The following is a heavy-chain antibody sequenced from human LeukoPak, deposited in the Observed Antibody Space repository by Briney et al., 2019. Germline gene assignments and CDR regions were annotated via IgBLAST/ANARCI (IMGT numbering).Heavy chain of an antibody. D-gene: IGHD4-17*01. J-gene: IGHJ5*02. CDR1: GGSISSYF. CDR3: TRDSGTTGEVKFDP. CDR2: IHSGTT. Sequence: SETLSLTCSVSGGSISSYFLSWIRQPAGKGLEWIGRIHSGTTTYNPSLKSRVTMSLDTSKNQVSLTLRSVTAADTALYYCTRDSGTTGEVKFDPWGQGTLVTVSS. V-gene: IGHV4-4*07.